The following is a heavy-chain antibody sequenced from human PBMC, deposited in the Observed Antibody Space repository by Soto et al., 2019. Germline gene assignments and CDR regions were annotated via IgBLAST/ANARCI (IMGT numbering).Heavy chain of an antibody. CDR2: MNPNSGNT. D-gene: IGHD2-2*01. V-gene: IGHV1-8*01. CDR3: ARGGVPAAMGYYYYYGMDV. Sequence: ASVKVSCKASGYTFTSYDINWVRQATGQGLEWMGWMNPNSGNTGYAQKFQGRVTMTRNTSISTAYMELSSLRSEDTAVYYCARGGVPAAMGYYYYYGMDVWGKGTTVTVSS. CDR1: GYTFTSYD. J-gene: IGHJ6*04.